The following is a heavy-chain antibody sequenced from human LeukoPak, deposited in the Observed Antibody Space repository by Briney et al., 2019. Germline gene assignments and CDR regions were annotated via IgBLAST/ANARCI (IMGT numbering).Heavy chain of an antibody. J-gene: IGHJ4*02. V-gene: IGHV1-8*02. D-gene: IGHD7-27*01. CDR1: GYTFTSYG. Sequence: ASVKVSCKASGYTFTSYGISWVRQATGQGLEWMGWMSPNSGDTGYAQKFQGRVTMTSDSSISTAYMELSSLRSEDTAIYYCVRTPPNWGFDYWGQGTLVTVSS. CDR3: VRTPPNWGFDY. CDR2: MSPNSGDT.